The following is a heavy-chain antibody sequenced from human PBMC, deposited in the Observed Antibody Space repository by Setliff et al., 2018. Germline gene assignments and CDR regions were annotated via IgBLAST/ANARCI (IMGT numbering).Heavy chain of an antibody. CDR2: VFYSGAT. Sequence: SETLSLTCTVSGGSLSGASIVTWIRQPPGKGLEFIGYVFYSGATKYDPSLKSRVTISVDTSKNQFSLNLNSVTAADTAVYYCARDRTYYASGTYTRWFDYWGQGTLVTVSS. J-gene: IGHJ4*02. CDR3: ARDRTYYASGTYTRWFDY. D-gene: IGHD3-10*01. CDR1: GGSLSGAS. V-gene: IGHV4-61*08.